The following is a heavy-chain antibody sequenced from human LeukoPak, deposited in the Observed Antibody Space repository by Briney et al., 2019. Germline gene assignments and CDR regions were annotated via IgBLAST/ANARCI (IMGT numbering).Heavy chain of an antibody. J-gene: IGHJ3*02. CDR2: MNPDSGNT. CDR3: ARDLASQGRLYCSSTRCSKGAFDI. CDR1: GYTFIAYD. Sequence: GASVKVSCRASGYTFIAYDIKWVRQATGQGLEWMGWMNPDSGNTGYAQKFQGRVTITRNTSINTVYMELSSLRSEDTAVYYCARDLASQGRLYCSSTRCSKGAFDIWGQGTMVTVSS. V-gene: IGHV1-8*03. D-gene: IGHD2-2*01.